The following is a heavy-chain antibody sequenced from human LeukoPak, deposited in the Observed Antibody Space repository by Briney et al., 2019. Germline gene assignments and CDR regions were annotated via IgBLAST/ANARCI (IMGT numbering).Heavy chain of an antibody. J-gene: IGHJ4*02. CDR2: ISSNGGST. V-gene: IGHV3-64*01. CDR3: AREGPNTAHDY. Sequence: PGGSLRLSCAAPGFTFSSYAMHWVRQAPGKGLEYVSAISSNGGSTYYANSVKGRFTISRDNSKNTLYLQMGSLRAEDMAVYYCAREGPNTAHDYWGQGTLVTVSS. CDR1: GFTFSSYA. D-gene: IGHD5-18*01.